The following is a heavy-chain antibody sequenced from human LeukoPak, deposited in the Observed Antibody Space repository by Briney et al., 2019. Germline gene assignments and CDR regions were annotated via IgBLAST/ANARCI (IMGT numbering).Heavy chain of an antibody. J-gene: IGHJ4*02. Sequence: ASVKVSCKTSGYTFTSYGISWTRQAPGEGFEWMGWINGYDGKTNYAEKFQGRVTMITDISTSTAYMELRSLRSDDTAVYYCARGLSWGEDYWGQGALVTVSS. V-gene: IGHV1-18*01. CDR2: INGYDGKT. D-gene: IGHD3-16*01. CDR3: ARGLSWGEDY. CDR1: GYTFTSYG.